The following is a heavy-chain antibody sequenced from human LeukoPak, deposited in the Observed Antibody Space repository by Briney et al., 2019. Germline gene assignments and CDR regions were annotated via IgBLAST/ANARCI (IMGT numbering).Heavy chain of an antibody. D-gene: IGHD1-7*01. Sequence: SQTLSLTCTVSGGSISSGDNYWAWIRQHPGKGLEWIGYIYYRGTTYYNPSLKSRVTISLDTSKNQFSLKLTSLTAADTAVYYCAREHGNYEYFDYWGQGTLVTVSS. J-gene: IGHJ4*02. CDR2: IYYRGTT. CDR1: GGSISSGDNY. V-gene: IGHV4-31*03. CDR3: AREHGNYEYFDY.